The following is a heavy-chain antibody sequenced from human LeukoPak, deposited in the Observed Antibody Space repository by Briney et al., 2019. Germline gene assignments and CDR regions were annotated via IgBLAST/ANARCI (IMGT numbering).Heavy chain of an antibody. Sequence: GGSLRLSCAASGFTFSNCAMSWVRQAPGKGLEWVSGINLSGSSTYYADSVKGRFTISRDNSKNTLYLQMNSLRAEDTAVYYCAKDLYPLDYYFDYWGQGTLVTVSS. CDR2: INLSGSST. CDR3: AKDLYPLDYYFDY. V-gene: IGHV3-23*01. CDR1: GFTFSNCA. J-gene: IGHJ4*02. D-gene: IGHD2-8*01.